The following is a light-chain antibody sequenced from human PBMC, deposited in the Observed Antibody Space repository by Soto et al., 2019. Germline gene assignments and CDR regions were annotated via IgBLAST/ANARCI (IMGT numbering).Light chain of an antibody. J-gene: IGKJ2*01. CDR3: QHFDSPSYT. CDR1: QSVTSSY. CDR2: GAS. Sequence: EVVLTQSPGTLSLSPGQRATLSCRASQSVTSSYLAWYQQKPGQAPRLLIYGASIRATGIPDRFSGSGSGADFTLTISRLEPEDFALFYCQHFDSPSYTFGQGTKLEI. V-gene: IGKV3-20*01.